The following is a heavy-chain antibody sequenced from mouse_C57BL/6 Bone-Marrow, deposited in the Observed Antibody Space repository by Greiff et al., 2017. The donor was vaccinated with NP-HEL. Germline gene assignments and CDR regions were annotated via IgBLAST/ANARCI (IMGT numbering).Heavy chain of an antibody. CDR1: GFTFTAYY. CDR3: ARYGSGFAY. V-gene: IGHV7-3*01. Sequence: EVQVVESGGGLVQPGGSLSLSCAASGFTFTAYYMSWVRQPPGKALEWLGFIRNKANGYTTEYSASVKGRFTISRDNSQSILYLQMNALRAEDSATYYCARYGSGFAYWGQGTLVTVSA. J-gene: IGHJ3*01. CDR2: IRNKANGYTT.